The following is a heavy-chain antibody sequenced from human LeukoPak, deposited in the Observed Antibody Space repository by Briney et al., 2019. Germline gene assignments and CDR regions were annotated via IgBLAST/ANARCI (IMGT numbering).Heavy chain of an antibody. J-gene: IGHJ4*02. CDR3: ARELSAHSDTMYYFDG. Sequence: SETLSLTCTVSGASISSCYWGWIRQPPTKELEWVGYVYPSGYSNDNPSVRGRVTLSLDTSKNQVSLRLSCVTAADTAVYYFARELSAHSDTMYYFDGGGQGTLLT. D-gene: IGHD2-21*02. CDR1: GASISSCY. V-gene: IGHV4-59*01. CDR2: VYPSGYS.